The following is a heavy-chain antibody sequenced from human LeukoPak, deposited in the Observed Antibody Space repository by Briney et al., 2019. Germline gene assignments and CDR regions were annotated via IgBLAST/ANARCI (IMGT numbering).Heavy chain of an antibody. J-gene: IGHJ4*02. V-gene: IGHV3-23*01. CDR1: GFTFSSYA. Sequence: GGSLRLSCAASGFTFSSYAMSWVRQAPGKGLEWVSAISGSGGSTYYADSVKGRFTTSRDNSKNTLYLQMNSLRAEDTAVYYCARGSSDYGGKGVDYWGQGTLVTVSS. CDR2: ISGSGGST. D-gene: IGHD4-23*01. CDR3: ARGSSDYGGKGVDY.